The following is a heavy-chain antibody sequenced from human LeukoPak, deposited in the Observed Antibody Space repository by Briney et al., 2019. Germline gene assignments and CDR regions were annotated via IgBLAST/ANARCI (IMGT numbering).Heavy chain of an antibody. J-gene: IGHJ6*03. V-gene: IGHV4-61*02. CDR3: ARARWYYYMDV. CDR1: NGSISSDTYF. Sequence: TLSLTCTVSNGSISSDTYFWSWIRQPAGKGLEWIGRMSSSGISTYSPSLKSRVTISIDTSKNQFSLKLSSVTAADTAVYYCARARWYYYMDVWGKGTTVTVSS. CDR2: MSSSGIS.